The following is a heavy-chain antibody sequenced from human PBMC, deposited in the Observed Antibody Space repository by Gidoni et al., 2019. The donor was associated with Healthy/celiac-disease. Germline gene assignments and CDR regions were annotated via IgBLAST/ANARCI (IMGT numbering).Heavy chain of an antibody. D-gene: IGHD1-26*01. CDR2: IIESGTP. V-gene: IGHV4-30-4*07. J-gene: IGHJ4*02. CDR1: GGSISSGGYS. Sequence: QVQLQESGPGLVKPSQTLSLTCAVSGGSISSGGYSWGGLRQPPGQGLGWMGYIIESGTPSNTPPPKGRFTIQVATPKNRSPLRLGLGPAADPPGYSWAGGGGGSYSLTWAFRYWGQGTLVTVSS. CDR3: AGGGGGSYSLTWAFRY.